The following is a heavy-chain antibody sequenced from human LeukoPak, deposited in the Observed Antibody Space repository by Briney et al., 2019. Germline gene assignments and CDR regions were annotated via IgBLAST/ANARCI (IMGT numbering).Heavy chain of an antibody. CDR3: ATHYYDSSGYYYDHAFDI. V-gene: IGHV3-53*01. J-gene: IGHJ3*02. CDR2: IYSGGST. CDR1: GVTFSHNY. D-gene: IGHD3-22*01. Sequence: GGSLRLSCAASGVTFSHNYMNWVRQAPGKGLEWVSVIYSGGSTYYADSVTGRFTISRDNSKNTLYLQMYNLRAEDTAVYYCATHYYDSSGYYYDHAFDIWGQGTMVTVSS.